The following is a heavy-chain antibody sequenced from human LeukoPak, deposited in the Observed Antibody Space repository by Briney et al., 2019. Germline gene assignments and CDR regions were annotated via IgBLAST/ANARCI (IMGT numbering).Heavy chain of an antibody. CDR2: ISGSGDST. V-gene: IGHV3-23*01. J-gene: IGHJ4*02. D-gene: IGHD3-22*01. Sequence: GGSLRLSCAASGFTFSNYAMRWVRQAPGKGLEWVSGISGSGDSTYYADSVKGRFTNSRDNSKNTLYLQMNSLRAEDTAVYYCAKVLYYYDSSGTGVFDYWGQGTLVTVSS. CDR1: GFTFSNYA. CDR3: AKVLYYYDSSGTGVFDY.